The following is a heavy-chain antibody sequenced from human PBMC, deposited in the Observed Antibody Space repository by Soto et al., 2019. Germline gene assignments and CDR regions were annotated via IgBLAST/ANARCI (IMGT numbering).Heavy chain of an antibody. J-gene: IGHJ5*01. CDR2: IRYSGST. CDR1: GDSISDYF. V-gene: IGHV4-59*08. CDR3: ARLIGDSWLDS. Sequence: SETLSLTCTVSGDSISDYFWSWIRQPPGKGLEWIGFIRYSGSTSYKPSLNSRVTVSLDTSKSQFSLKLSSVTAADTAVYYCARLIGDSWLDSWGQGTLVTVSS.